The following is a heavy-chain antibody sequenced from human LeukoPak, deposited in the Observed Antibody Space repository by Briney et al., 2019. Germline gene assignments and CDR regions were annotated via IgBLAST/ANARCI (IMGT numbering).Heavy chain of an antibody. V-gene: IGHV4-61*02. J-gene: IGHJ3*02. D-gene: IGHD2-15*01. CDR2: IYTSGST. Sequence: KPSETLSLTCTVSGGSISSGSYYWSWIRQPAGKGLEWIGRIYTSGSTNYNPSLKSRVTISVDTSKNQFSLKLSSVTAADTAVYYCARDSFEDSSAFDIWGQGTMVTVSS. CDR3: ARDSFEDSSAFDI. CDR1: GGSISSGSYY.